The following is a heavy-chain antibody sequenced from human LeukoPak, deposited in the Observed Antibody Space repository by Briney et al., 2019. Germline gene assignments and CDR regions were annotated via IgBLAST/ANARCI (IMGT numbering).Heavy chain of an antibody. CDR2: INSDGSIT. V-gene: IGHV3-74*01. J-gene: IGHJ4*02. Sequence: GGSLRLSCAASGFTFSSYWMHWVRQAPGKGLMWVSRINSDGSITNYADSVKGRFTISRDNAKNTLYLQMNRLRAEDTAVYYCARVRATFSPHFDNWGQGTLVTVSS. CDR1: GFTFSSYW. CDR3: ARVRATFSPHFDN. D-gene: IGHD5-12*01.